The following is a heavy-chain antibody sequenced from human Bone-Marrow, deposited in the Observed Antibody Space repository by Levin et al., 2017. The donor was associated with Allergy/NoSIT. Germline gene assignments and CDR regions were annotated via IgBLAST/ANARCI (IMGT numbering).Heavy chain of an antibody. J-gene: IGHJ4*02. V-gene: IGHV3-23*01. Sequence: GESLKISCAASGFTFSSYAMSWVRQAPGKGLEWVSAISGSGGSTYYADSVKGRFTISRDNSKNTLYLQMNSLRAEDTAVYYCAKDQGGYSYGYLDYWGQGTLVTVSS. CDR3: AKDQGGYSYGYLDY. CDR2: ISGSGGST. CDR1: GFTFSSYA. D-gene: IGHD5-18*01.